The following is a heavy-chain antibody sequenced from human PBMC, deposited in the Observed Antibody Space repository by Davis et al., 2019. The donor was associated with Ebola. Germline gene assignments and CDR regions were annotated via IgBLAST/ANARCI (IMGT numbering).Heavy chain of an antibody. CDR1: GGSISTHY. CDR2: IYYSGST. Sequence: SETLSLTCTVSGGSISTHYWSWIRQPPGKGLEWFGYIYYSGSTNYNPSLKSRVTISVDTSKNQFSLKLSSVTAADMAVYYCARVGCSSTSCSYYYYYYMDVWGKGTTVTVSS. CDR3: ARVGCSSTSCSYYYYYYMDV. J-gene: IGHJ6*03. D-gene: IGHD2-2*01. V-gene: IGHV4-59*11.